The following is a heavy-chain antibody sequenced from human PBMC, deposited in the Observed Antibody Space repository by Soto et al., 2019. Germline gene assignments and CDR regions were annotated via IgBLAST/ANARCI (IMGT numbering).Heavy chain of an antibody. Sequence: LSLTCTVSGGSISSGGYYWTWIRQHPGKGLEWIGYNYYSGITYYNPSLKSRVTISLDTSKNQFSLKLSSVTAADTAVYYCARGSSIAGLYYGMDVWGQGNTVT. CDR1: GGSISSGGYY. CDR3: ARGSSIAGLYYGMDV. D-gene: IGHD6-6*01. J-gene: IGHJ6*02. CDR2: NYYSGIT. V-gene: IGHV4-31*03.